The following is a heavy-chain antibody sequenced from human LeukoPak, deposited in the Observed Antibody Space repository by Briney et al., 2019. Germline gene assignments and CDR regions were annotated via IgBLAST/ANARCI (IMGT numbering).Heavy chain of an antibody. CDR3: AKSRSMWWCFDY. Sequence: GRSLRLSCAASGFTFDDYAMHWVRQAPGKGLEWVSAISGSGGSTYYADSVKGRFTISRDNSKNTLYLQMNSLRAEDTAVYYCAKSRSMWWCFDYWGQGTLVTVSS. CDR2: ISGSGGST. CDR1: GFTFDDYA. D-gene: IGHD2-21*01. V-gene: IGHV3-23*01. J-gene: IGHJ4*02.